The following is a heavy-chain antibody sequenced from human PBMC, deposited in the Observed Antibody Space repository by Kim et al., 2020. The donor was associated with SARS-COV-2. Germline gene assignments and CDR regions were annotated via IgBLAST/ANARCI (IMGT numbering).Heavy chain of an antibody. V-gene: IGHV4-34*01. CDR3: ARQPRFYSKGGNWFDP. Sequence: SLKSRVTISVDTSKNQFALKLSSVTAADTAVYYCARQPRFYSKGGNWFDPWGQGTLVTVSS. D-gene: IGHD2-2*01. J-gene: IGHJ5*02.